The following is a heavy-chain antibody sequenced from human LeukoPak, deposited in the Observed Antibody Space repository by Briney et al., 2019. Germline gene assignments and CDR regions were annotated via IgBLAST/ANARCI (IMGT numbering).Heavy chain of an antibody. Sequence: SETLSLTCTVSGGSISSSSYYWGWIRQPPGKGLEWIGSIYYSGSTYYNPSLKSRVTISVDTSNNQFSLKLSSVTAADTAVYYCARHGSGSGWFPFDYWGQGTLVTVSS. J-gene: IGHJ4*02. CDR3: ARHGSGSGWFPFDY. CDR1: GGSISSSSYY. CDR2: IYYSGST. V-gene: IGHV4-39*01. D-gene: IGHD6-19*01.